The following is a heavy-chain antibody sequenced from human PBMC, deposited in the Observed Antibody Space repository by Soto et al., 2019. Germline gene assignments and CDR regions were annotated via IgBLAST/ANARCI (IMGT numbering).Heavy chain of an antibody. CDR2: IYYSGST. D-gene: IGHD1-1*01. J-gene: IGHJ6*02. CDR3: ARGRYLRYYYYGMDV. V-gene: IGHV4-31*01. CDR1: GGSISSGGYY. Sequence: QVQLQESGPGLVKPSQTLSLTCTVSGGSISSGGYYWSWIRQHPGKGLEWIGYIYYSGSTYYNPSLKSLVTLSVDTSKNQFSLKLSSVTDADTAVYYCARGRYLRYYYYGMDVWGQGTTVTVSS.